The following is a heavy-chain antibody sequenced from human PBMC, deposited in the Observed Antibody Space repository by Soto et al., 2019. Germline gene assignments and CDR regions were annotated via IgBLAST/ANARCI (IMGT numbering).Heavy chain of an antibody. CDR2: IYPGDSDT. CDR3: ARLKRDGYNYSPLYY. D-gene: IGHD5-12*01. Sequence: GESLKISCKGSGYGFTSYWIGWVRQMPGKGLEWMGIIYPGDSDTRYSPSFQGQVTISADKSISTAYLQWSSLKASDTAMYYCARLKRDGYNYSPLYYWGQGTLVTVPQ. J-gene: IGHJ4*02. CDR1: GYGFTSYW. V-gene: IGHV5-51*01.